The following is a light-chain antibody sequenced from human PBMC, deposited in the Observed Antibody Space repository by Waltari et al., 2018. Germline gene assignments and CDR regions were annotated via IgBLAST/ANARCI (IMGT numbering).Light chain of an antibody. CDR2: KAS. V-gene: IGKV1-5*03. CDR1: QSISSW. J-gene: IGKJ2*01. CDR3: QQYNSYPYT. Sequence: DIQMTQSPSTLSASVGDRVPITCRASQSISSWLAWYQQKPVKAPKLLIYKASSLESGVPSRFSGSGSGTEFTLTISSLQPDDFATYYCQQYNSYPYTFGQGTKLEIK.